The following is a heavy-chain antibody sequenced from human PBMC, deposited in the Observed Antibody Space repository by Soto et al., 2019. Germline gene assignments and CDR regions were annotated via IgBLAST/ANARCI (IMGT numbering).Heavy chain of an antibody. Sequence: QVQLQESGPGLVKPSGTLSLTCVVSGDSISSANWWSWVRQPPGKGLEWIGEIYHGGNTNYNPSLKSQITIAVDKSKNQFSLKLNAGAAEDTAVYYCATMYYSDSSAFLENWRKGTVAPVSS. V-gene: IGHV4-4*02. CDR2: IYHGGNT. CDR3: ATMYYSDSSAFLEN. D-gene: IGHD3-22*01. CDR1: GDSISSANW. J-gene: IGHJ4*01.